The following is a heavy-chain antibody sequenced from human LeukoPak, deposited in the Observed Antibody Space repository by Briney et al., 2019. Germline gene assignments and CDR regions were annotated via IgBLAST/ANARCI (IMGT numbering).Heavy chain of an antibody. J-gene: IGHJ5*02. V-gene: IGHV3-7*01. CDR1: GFTFSSYW. CDR2: IKQDGSEK. D-gene: IGHD3-10*01. Sequence: GGSLRLSCAASGFTFSSYWMSWVRQAPGEGLEWVANIKQDGSEKYYVDSVKGRFTISRDNAKNSLYLQMNSLRAEDTAVYYCARDPPYYYGSGSYDENWFDPWGQGTLVTVSS. CDR3: ARDPPYYYGSGSYDENWFDP.